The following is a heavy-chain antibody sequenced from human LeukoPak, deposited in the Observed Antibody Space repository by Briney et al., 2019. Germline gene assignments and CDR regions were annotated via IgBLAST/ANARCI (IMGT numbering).Heavy chain of an antibody. J-gene: IGHJ6*03. Sequence: SETLSLTCNVSGGSISGYHWSWIRQPPGKGLEWLGYIYYSGSSNYNPSLKSRVTMSADTSKNQFSLKLSSVTAADTAVYYCARVPRSYYYYYYMDVWGKGTTVTVS. CDR1: GGSISGYH. CDR2: IYYSGSS. V-gene: IGHV4-59*01. CDR3: ARVPRSYYYYYYMDV.